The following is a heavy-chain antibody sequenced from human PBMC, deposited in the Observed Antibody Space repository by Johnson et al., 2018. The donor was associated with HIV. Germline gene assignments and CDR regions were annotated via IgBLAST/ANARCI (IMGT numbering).Heavy chain of an antibody. CDR1: GFTFSSYA. CDR2: IKQDGSEK. Sequence: EVQLVEFGGGLVQPGGSQRLSCIASGFTFSSYAMSWVRQAPGKGLEWVANIKQDGSEKYYVDSVKGRFTISRDNSKNTLYLQMNSLRAEDTAVYYCARVSSSRTRGRVPAAIWAFDIWGQGTMVTVSS. V-gene: IGHV3-7*03. J-gene: IGHJ3*02. CDR3: ARVSSSRTRGRVPAAIWAFDI. D-gene: IGHD2-2*02.